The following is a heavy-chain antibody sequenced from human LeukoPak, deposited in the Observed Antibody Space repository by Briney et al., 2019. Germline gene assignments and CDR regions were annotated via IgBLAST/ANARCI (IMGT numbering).Heavy chain of an antibody. D-gene: IGHD4-17*01. CDR3: ARHDDYGDYNSLLDALDI. Sequence: PGGSLRLSCAASGFTFSSYSMNWVRQAPGKGLEWVSSISSSSSNIYYADSVKGRFTISRDNAKNSLYLQMNSLRAEDTAVYYCARHDDYGDYNSLLDALDIWGQGTMVTVSS. CDR1: GFTFSSYS. V-gene: IGHV3-21*01. J-gene: IGHJ3*02. CDR2: ISSSSSNI.